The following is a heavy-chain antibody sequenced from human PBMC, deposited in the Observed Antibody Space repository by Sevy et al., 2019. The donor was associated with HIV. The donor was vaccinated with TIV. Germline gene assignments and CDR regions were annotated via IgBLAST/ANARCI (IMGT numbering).Heavy chain of an antibody. V-gene: IGHV1-3*01. J-gene: IGHJ3*02. CDR2: IIAGNGNT. Sequence: ASVKVSCKASGYTFSSYEIHWVCQAPGQTLEWMGWIIAGNGNTKYSQKFQGRVTITRDTSASTAYMELSSLRSEDTAVYYCARVFSGYDFAFDIWGQGTMVTVSS. CDR3: ARVFSGYDFAFDI. D-gene: IGHD5-12*01. CDR1: GYTFSSYE.